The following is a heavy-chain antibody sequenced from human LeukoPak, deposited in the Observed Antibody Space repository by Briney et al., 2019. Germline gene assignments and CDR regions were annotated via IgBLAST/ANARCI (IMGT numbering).Heavy chain of an antibody. Sequence: GGSLRLSCAASGFSFSDFWMSWVRQAPGKGLEWVANVRHDGSAKHYVPSLRGRLTISRDNAKNSLYLQMTSLTVEDTAVYYCATSHDSAGNDWGQGTLVTVYS. CDR3: ATSHDSAGND. D-gene: IGHD2-15*01. V-gene: IGHV3-7*01. CDR2: VRHDGSAK. CDR1: GFSFSDFW. J-gene: IGHJ4*02.